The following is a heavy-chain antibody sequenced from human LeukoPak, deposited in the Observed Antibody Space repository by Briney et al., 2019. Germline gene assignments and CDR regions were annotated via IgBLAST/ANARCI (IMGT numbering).Heavy chain of an antibody. V-gene: IGHV1-46*01. Sequence: GASVKVSCKASGYTFTGYYMHWVRQAPGHCLEWMGRINPSGGSTTYAQKFQGRVTMTRDTSTSTFYMELSSLRSEDTAVYYCARSASLGGWFDPWGQGTLVTVSS. J-gene: IGHJ5*02. CDR3: ARSASLGGWFDP. D-gene: IGHD2-15*01. CDR2: INPSGGST. CDR1: GYTFTGYY.